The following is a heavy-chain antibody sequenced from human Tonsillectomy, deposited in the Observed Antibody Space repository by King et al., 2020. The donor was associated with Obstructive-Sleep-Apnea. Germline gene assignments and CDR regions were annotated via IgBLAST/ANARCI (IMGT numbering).Heavy chain of an antibody. Sequence: VQLVESGGGLVQPGGSLRLSCAASGFTFSSYWMLWVRQAPGKGLVWVSRINSDGSSSTYADSVKGRFTISRDNARSTLYLQMNSLRPEDTAVYYCARDQGAAPPYWGQGTLLTVSS. V-gene: IGHV3-74*01. CDR3: ARDQGAAPPY. CDR1: GFTFSSYW. D-gene: IGHD1-26*01. CDR2: INSDGSSS. J-gene: IGHJ4*02.